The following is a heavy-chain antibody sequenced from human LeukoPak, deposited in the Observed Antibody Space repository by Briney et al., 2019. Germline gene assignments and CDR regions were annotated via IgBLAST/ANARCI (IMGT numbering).Heavy chain of an antibody. J-gene: IGHJ4*02. CDR3: TRGFLQIDY. CDR2: IYTSGNT. V-gene: IGHV4-4*09. CDR1: GGSISNYF. Sequence: SETLSLTCTVSGGSISNYFWTWIRQPPGKGLEWIGYIYTSGNTNYNPSPESRVTMSVDTSKNQFSLRLNSVTAADTAVYYCTRGFLQIDYWGQGTLVTVSS.